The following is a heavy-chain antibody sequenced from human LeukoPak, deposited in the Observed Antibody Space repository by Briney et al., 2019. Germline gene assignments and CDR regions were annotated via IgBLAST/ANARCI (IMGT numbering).Heavy chain of an antibody. V-gene: IGHV1-18*01. CDR2: ISVYNGNP. CDR3: GRSYSTSHPHWFYP. CDR1: VYTFTSYG. Sequence: ASVTVSCKASVYTFTSYGISWVRQAPGQGLEWMGWISVYNGNPNYEHKLQGRVTMTTDKSTTTASMDLRTLRADDTAVYYCGRSYSTSHPHWFYPCGQGTLVTVSS. J-gene: IGHJ5*02. D-gene: IGHD6-6*01.